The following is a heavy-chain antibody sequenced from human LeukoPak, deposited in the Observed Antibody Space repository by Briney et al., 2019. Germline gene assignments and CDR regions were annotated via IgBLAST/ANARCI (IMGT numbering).Heavy chain of an antibody. D-gene: IGHD3-10*01. V-gene: IGHV1-69*05. CDR3: ASYGMGYYFDY. CDR1: GGTFSSYA. Sequence: SVKVSCKASGGTFSSYAISWVRQAPGQGLEWMGGIIPVFGTANYAQKFQGRVTITTDESTSTAYMELSSLRSEDTAVYYCASYGMGYYFDYWGQGTLVTVSS. CDR2: IIPVFGTA. J-gene: IGHJ4*02.